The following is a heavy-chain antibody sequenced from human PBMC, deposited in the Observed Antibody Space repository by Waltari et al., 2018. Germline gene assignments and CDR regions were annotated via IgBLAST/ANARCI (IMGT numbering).Heavy chain of an antibody. D-gene: IGHD4-17*01. CDR3: ARWRPPDYGLDN. Sequence: QVQLVQSGSELKKPGTSVKISCKAYGYTVTDCSLNWVRQASGQGFEWMARINTKTANSTYAPDFPGRFVVSLDTSVSTAYLEIISLKAEDTAVYYCARWRPPDYGLDNWGQGTLVTVSA. V-gene: IGHV7-4-1*02. CDR1: GYTVTDCS. J-gene: IGHJ4*02. CDR2: INTKTANS.